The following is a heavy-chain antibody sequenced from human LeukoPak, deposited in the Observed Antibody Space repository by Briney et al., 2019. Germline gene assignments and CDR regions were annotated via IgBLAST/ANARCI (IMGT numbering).Heavy chain of an antibody. J-gene: IGHJ4*02. CDR2: ISYDGSNK. CDR3: ASPAVH. Sequence: PGRSLRLSCAASGFTFSSYGMHWVRQAPGKGLEWVAVISYDGSNKYYADSVKGRFTISRDNSKNTLYLQMNSLRAEDTAVYYCASPAVHWGQGTLVTVSS. V-gene: IGHV3-30*03. D-gene: IGHD6-6*01. CDR1: GFTFSSYG.